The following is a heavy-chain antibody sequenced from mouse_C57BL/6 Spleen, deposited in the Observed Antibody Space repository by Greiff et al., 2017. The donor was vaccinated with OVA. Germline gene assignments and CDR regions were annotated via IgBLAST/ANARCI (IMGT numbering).Heavy chain of an antibody. CDR2: ISDGGSYT. J-gene: IGHJ2*01. D-gene: IGHD2-5*01. CDR3: ARYSNDCFDY. CDR1: GFTFSSYA. V-gene: IGHV5-4*03. Sequence: EVKLMESGGGLVKPGGSLKLSCAASGFTFSSYAMSWVRQTPEKRLEWVATISDGGSYTYYPDNVKGRFTISRDNAKNNLYLQMSQLKSEDTDMYYCARYSNDCFDYWGQGTTLTVSS.